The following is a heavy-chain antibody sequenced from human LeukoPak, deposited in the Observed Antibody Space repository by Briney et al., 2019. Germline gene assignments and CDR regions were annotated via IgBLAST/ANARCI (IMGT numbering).Heavy chain of an antibody. CDR2: IYYSGST. CDR1: GGSISRSSYY. D-gene: IGHD5-24*01. V-gene: IGHV4-39*01. CDR3: SNSRDGYNLRTFDI. Sequence: PSETLSLTRTVSGGSISRSSYYWGWIRQPPGKGLEWIGSIYYSGSTYYNPSLKSRVTISVDTSKNQFSLKLSSVTAADTAVYYCSNSRDGYNLRTFDIWGQGTMVTVSS. J-gene: IGHJ3*02.